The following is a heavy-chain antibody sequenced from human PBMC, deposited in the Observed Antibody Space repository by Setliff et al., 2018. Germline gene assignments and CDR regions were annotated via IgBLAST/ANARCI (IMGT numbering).Heavy chain of an antibody. J-gene: IGHJ4*02. D-gene: IGHD4-17*01. Sequence: ASVKVSCKASGYTFATYGISWVRQAPEQGLEWMGWISPYNSNTNYAQNFQGRVTMTTDTSTSTAYMELRSLRSDDTAMYYCARDLSTTVMTGSWYYFDYWGQGTLVTVSS. CDR1: GYTFATYG. V-gene: IGHV1-18*01. CDR2: ISPYNSNT. CDR3: ARDLSTTVMTGSWYYFDY.